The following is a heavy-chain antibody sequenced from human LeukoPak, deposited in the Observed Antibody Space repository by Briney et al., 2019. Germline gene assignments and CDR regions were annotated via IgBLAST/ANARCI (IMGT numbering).Heavy chain of an antibody. CDR1: GYTFTSYA. J-gene: IGHJ4*02. CDR2: INAGNGNT. V-gene: IGHV1-3*01. CDR3: ARVDYGSGSPPYDY. D-gene: IGHD3-10*01. Sequence: ASVKVSCKASGYTFTSYAMHWVRQAPGQRLEWMGWINAGNGNTKYSQKFQGRVTITRDTSASTAYMELSSLRSEDAAVYYCARVDYGSGSPPYDYWGQGTLVTVSS.